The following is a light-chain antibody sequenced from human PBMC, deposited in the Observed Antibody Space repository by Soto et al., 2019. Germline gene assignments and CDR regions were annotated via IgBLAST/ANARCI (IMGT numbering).Light chain of an antibody. V-gene: IGLV2-23*01. J-gene: IGLJ3*02. CDR2: EGS. CDR3: CSYAGSTNFVL. Sequence: QSALTQPASVSGSPGQSIIISCTGASSDVGTYSLVSWYQQHPGKAPKLMIYEGSRRPSGVSNRFSGSTSDNTASLTISGLQAEDEADYYCCSYAGSTNFVLFGGGTKLTVL. CDR1: SSDVGTYSL.